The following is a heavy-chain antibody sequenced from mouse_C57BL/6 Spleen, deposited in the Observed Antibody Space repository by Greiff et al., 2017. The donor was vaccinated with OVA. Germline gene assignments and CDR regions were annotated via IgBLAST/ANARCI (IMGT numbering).Heavy chain of an antibody. Sequence: EVKVEESGGGLVKPGGSLKLSCAASGFTFSSYAMSWVRQTPEKRLEWVATISDGGSYTYYPDNVKGRFTISRDNAKNNLYLQMSHLKSEDTAMYYCARDGNWDEGTWFAYWGQGTLVTVSA. CDR2: ISDGGSYT. CDR3: ARDGNWDEGTWFAY. J-gene: IGHJ3*01. CDR1: GFTFSSYA. D-gene: IGHD4-1*01. V-gene: IGHV5-4*01.